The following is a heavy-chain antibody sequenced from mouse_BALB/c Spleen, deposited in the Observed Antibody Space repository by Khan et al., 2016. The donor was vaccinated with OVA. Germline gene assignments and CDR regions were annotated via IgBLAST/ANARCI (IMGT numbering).Heavy chain of an antibody. CDR2: ISSGSTYT. Sequence: EVELVESGGGLVNPGGSLKLSCAASGFSFSSYTMSWVRQTPEKRLEWVATISSGSTYTYYPDSVKGRFTISRDNAKNTLYLHMSSLKSEDTAMYYFTRDGNYAHWYFDVWGAGTTVTVSS. V-gene: IGHV5-6-4*01. J-gene: IGHJ1*01. CDR1: GFSFSSYT. CDR3: TRDGNYAHWYFDV. D-gene: IGHD2-1*01.